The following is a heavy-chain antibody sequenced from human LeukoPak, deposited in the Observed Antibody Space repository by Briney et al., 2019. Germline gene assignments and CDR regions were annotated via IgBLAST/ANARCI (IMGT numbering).Heavy chain of an antibody. J-gene: IGHJ3*02. CDR2: TYYRSKWYN. Sequence: SQTLSLTCAISGDSVSSNSAAWNWIRQSPSRGLEWLGRTYYRSKWYNDYAVSVKSRITINPDTSKNQFSLQLNSVTPEDTDVYYCAREAYYYDSSGPHDAFDIWGQGTMVTVSS. CDR3: AREAYYYDSSGPHDAFDI. V-gene: IGHV6-1*01. CDR1: GDSVSSNSAA. D-gene: IGHD3-22*01.